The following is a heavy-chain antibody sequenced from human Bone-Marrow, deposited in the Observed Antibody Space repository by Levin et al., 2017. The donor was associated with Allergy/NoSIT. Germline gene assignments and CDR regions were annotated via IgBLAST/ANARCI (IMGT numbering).Heavy chain of an antibody. CDR1: GFTFTTYN. V-gene: IGHV3-21*01. D-gene: IGHD4-17*01. J-gene: IGHJ4*02. CDR2: ISGYSSFI. CDR3: ASARYGDYGWDC. Sequence: GGSLRLSCAASGFTFTTYNMIWVRQAPGKGLEWVSSISGYSSFIYYADSVKGRFTISRDNDQNSLYLQMTSLRAEDTAVYYCASARYGDYGWDCWGQGALVTVSS.